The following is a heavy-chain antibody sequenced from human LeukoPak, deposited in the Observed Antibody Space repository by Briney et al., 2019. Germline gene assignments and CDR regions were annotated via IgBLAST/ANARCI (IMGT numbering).Heavy chain of an antibody. D-gene: IGHD2-8*01. CDR2: VNTKGET. V-gene: IGHV4-4*09. CDR3: ATSNDAKIAPFDH. Sequence: SETLPLTCTVSGVSMSAFQWSWVRQSPEKGLEWIGCVNTKGETNYNPSLKSRVITSVDTSKSQFSLRLTSVTAADTAVYYCATSNDAKIAPFDHWGQGALVTVSS. J-gene: IGHJ4*02. CDR1: GVSMSAFQ.